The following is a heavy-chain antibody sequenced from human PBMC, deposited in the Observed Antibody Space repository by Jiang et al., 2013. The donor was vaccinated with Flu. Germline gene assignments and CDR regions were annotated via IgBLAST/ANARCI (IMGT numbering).Heavy chain of an antibody. J-gene: IGHJ6*02. CDR1: DGSISSGSYY. CDR2: IFTSGRS. CDR3: ARTKFTYYDFWSGYYFLGTPPPPTGGYGMDV. V-gene: IGHV4-61*02. D-gene: IGHD3-3*01. Sequence: GLVKPSQTLSLTCTVSDGSISSGSYYWNWIRQPAGKGLEWIGRIFTSGRSNYNPSLKSRVAISVDTSKNQFSLKLSSVTAADTAVYYCARTKFTYYDFWSGYYFLGTPPPPTGGYGMDVWGQGTTVTVSS.